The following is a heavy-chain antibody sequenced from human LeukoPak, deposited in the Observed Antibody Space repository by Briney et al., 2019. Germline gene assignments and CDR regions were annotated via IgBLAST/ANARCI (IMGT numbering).Heavy chain of an antibody. V-gene: IGHV3-48*02. J-gene: IGHJ4*02. CDR3: VRDNDWAFHY. CDR2: INHNGEMI. Sequence: GGSLRLSCAASGFTFSDYVMSWVRQAPGKGLEWVSYINHNGEMIYYADSVKGRFTISRDTAKKTLYLQMNSLRDDDTALYYCVRDNDWAFHYWGQGTLVTVSS. D-gene: IGHD3-9*01. CDR1: GFTFSDYV.